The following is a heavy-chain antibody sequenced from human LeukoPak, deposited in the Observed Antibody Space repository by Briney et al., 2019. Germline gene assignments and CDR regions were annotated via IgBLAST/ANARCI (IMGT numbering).Heavy chain of an antibody. CDR1: GFTFGDYA. V-gene: IGHV3-49*04. CDR2: IRSKAFGGTT. J-gene: IGHJ6*02. CDR3: TRLLVAAADIDYYYYGMDV. Sequence: GGSLRLSCTASGFTFGDYAMSWVRQAPGKGLEWVGFIRSKAFGGTTEYATSVRGRFTISRDDSKSIAYLQMNSLKTEDTAVYYCTRLLVAAADIDYYYYGMDVWGQGTTVTVSS. D-gene: IGHD6-13*01.